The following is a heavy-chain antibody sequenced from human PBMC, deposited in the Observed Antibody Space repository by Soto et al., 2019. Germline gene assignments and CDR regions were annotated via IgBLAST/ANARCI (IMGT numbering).Heavy chain of an antibody. V-gene: IGHV1-69*13. Sequence: SVKVSCKASGGTFSSYAISWVRQAPGQGLEWMGGIIPIFGTANYAQKFQGRVTITADESTSTAYMELCSLRSEDTAVYYCASTPTIQPWTPFDYWGQGTLVTVSS. D-gene: IGHD5-18*01. J-gene: IGHJ4*02. CDR2: IIPIFGTA. CDR3: ASTPTIQPWTPFDY. CDR1: GGTFSSYA.